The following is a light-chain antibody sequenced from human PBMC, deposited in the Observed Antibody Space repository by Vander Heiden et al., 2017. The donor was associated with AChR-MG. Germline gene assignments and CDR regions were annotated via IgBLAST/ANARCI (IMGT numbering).Light chain of an antibody. CDR2: EVN. Sequence: ALTHPASVSRPPEQSITIACTGTIRGIGTYDIVSWYQHLPGKAPQVIIYEVNQRPSGVSNRFSGSKSGNTASLTISGLQAEDEADYFCCSYAASYVFGTGTRVTVL. J-gene: IGLJ1*01. CDR1: IRGIGTYDI. CDR3: CSYAASYV. V-gene: IGLV2-23*02.